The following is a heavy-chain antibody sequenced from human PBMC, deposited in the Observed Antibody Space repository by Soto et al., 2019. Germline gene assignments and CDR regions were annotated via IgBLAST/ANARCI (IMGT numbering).Heavy chain of an antibody. CDR2: VFNNGAI. J-gene: IGHJ5*02. V-gene: IGHV4-39*02. Sequence: SETLSLTCTVSGGSISNIKSYWAWIRQSPGNGLEWIGSVFNNGAIHYDPSLTSRVTTSVDTSKNQFSLRLTSVTAADTAVYYCARVMTLNWFDPWGQGTLVTVSS. CDR3: ARVMTLNWFDP. CDR1: GGSISNIKSY. D-gene: IGHD2-21*02.